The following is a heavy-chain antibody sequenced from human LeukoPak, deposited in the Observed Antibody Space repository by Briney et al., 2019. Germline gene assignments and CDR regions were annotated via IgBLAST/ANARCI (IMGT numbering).Heavy chain of an antibody. V-gene: IGHV3-43*01. CDR2: ISWDGGST. D-gene: IGHD2-2*01. Sequence: GGSLRLSCAASGFTFDDYTMHWVRQAPGKGVEWVSLISWDGGSTYYADSVKGRFTISRDNSKNSLYLQMNSLRTEDTALYYCAKGGYCSSTSCLDYWGQGTLVTVSS. CDR3: AKGGYCSSTSCLDY. CDR1: GFTFDDYT. J-gene: IGHJ4*02.